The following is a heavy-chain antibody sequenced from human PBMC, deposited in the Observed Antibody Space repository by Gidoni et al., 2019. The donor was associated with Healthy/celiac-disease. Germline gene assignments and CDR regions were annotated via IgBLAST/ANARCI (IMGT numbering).Heavy chain of an antibody. Sequence: QVQLQESGPGLVKPSGPLSLTCAVSGGSISSSNWWSWVRQPPGKGLEWIGEIYHGGSTNYNPALKSRVTISVDKSKNQFSLKLSSVTAADTAVYYCASFRGSYGYNGMDVWGQGTTVTVSS. V-gene: IGHV4-4*02. D-gene: IGHD5-18*01. CDR1: GGSISSSNW. J-gene: IGHJ6*02. CDR3: ASFRGSYGYNGMDV. CDR2: IYHGGST.